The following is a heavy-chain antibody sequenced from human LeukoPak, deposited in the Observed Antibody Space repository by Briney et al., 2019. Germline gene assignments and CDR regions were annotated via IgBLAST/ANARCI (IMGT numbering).Heavy chain of an antibody. J-gene: IGHJ4*02. CDR1: GGSISSYY. Sequence: SETLSLTCTVSGGSISSYYWSWIRQPAGKGLDWIGRIYTSGSTSYNPSLKSRVTMSVDTSKNQFSLKLSSVTAADTAVYYCARVVSWFGIYYFNYWGQGTLVTVSS. CDR3: ARVVSWFGIYYFNY. CDR2: IYTSGST. D-gene: IGHD3-10*01. V-gene: IGHV4-4*07.